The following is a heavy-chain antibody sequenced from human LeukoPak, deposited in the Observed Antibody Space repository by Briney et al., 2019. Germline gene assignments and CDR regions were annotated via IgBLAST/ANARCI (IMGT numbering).Heavy chain of an antibody. CDR3: ARGLGTYDSSEHTWPMISF. D-gene: IGHD3-22*01. CDR1: GYTFTSYE. J-gene: IGHJ4*02. V-gene: IGHV1-8*01. CDR2: MNPNSGDT. Sequence: ASVKVSCKASGYTFTSYEINWVRQATGQGLEWMGWMNPNSGDTAYAQKFQGTITLTRITSINTAYMELSSLRSEDTAVYYCARGLGTYDSSEHTWPMISFWGQGTLVTVSS.